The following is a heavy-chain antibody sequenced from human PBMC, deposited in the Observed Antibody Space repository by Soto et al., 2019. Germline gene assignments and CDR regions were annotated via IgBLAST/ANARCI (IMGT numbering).Heavy chain of an antibody. CDR1: GGSFSGYY. J-gene: IGHJ4*02. CDR3: ARTYDSSGYYCDY. Sequence: SETLSLTCAVYGGSFSGYYWSWIRQPPGKGLEWIGEINHSGSTNYNPSLKSRVTISVDTSKNQFSLKLSSVTAADTAVYYCARTYDSSGYYCDYWGQGTLVTVSS. V-gene: IGHV4-34*01. D-gene: IGHD3-22*01. CDR2: INHSGST.